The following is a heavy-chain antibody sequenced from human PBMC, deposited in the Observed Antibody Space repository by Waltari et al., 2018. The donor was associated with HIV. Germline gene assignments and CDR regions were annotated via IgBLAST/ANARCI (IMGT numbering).Heavy chain of an antibody. CDR1: GFVLGRHW. Sequence: LVESGGIAVEQGGSLRLSCRASGFVLGRHWSNWVSQSPVGGLIWVSRIDNDGRVTKYADSVKGRFTISRDNAKNTLFLEMKSLRSEDSGIYFCVKDVTVTHYGVYYSGLDVWGQGTTVTV. D-gene: IGHD2-8*01. CDR3: VKDVTVTHYGVYYSGLDV. J-gene: IGHJ6*02. CDR2: IDNDGRVT. V-gene: IGHV3-74*01.